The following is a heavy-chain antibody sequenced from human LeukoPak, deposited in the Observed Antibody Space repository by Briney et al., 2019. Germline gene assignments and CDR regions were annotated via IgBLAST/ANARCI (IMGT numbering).Heavy chain of an antibody. D-gene: IGHD1-26*01. CDR3: VKESSGSFRYFDY. CDR1: GPTVTGNA. V-gene: IGHV3-23*01. J-gene: IGHJ4*02. Sequence: GGSRRPSCVASGPTVTGNAMSWVRQAPGKVLEWVSAISGSGSSTFYADSVKGRFTFSRDDSKNTLYLQLNSLRAEDTAVYYCVKESSGSFRYFDYWGQGTLVTVSS. CDR2: ISGSGSST.